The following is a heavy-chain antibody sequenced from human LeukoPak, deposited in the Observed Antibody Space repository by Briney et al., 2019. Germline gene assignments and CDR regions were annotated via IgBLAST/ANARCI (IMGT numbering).Heavy chain of an antibody. D-gene: IGHD3-16*01. CDR3: AREREQHAAGGDYYYYYMDV. CDR1: GYTFTSYG. Sequence: ASVKVSCKASGYTFTSYGISWVRQAPGQGLEWMGWISAYNGNTNYAQKLQGRVTMTTDTSTSTAYMELRSLRSDDTAVYYCAREREQHAAGGDYYYYYMDVWGKGTTVTVSS. CDR2: ISAYNGNT. V-gene: IGHV1-18*01. J-gene: IGHJ6*03.